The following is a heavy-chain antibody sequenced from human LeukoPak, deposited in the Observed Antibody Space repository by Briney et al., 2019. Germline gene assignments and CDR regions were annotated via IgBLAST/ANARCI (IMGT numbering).Heavy chain of an antibody. CDR3: ARGRRYCSSTSCYPGYYGMDV. V-gene: IGHV1-69*13. Sequence: GASVKGSCKASGGTFSSDAISGVRQAPGQELECMGGIIPIFGTANYAQKFQGRVTITADESTSTAYMELSSLRSEDTAVYYCARGRRYCSSTSCYPGYYGMDVWGKGTTVTVSS. CDR1: GGTFSSDA. D-gene: IGHD2-2*01. CDR2: IIPIFGTA. J-gene: IGHJ6*04.